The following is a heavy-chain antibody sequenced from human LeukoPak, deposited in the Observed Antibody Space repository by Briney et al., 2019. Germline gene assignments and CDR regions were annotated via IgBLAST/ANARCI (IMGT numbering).Heavy chain of an antibody. CDR1: GFTFSSYS. D-gene: IGHD3-10*01. Sequence: GGSLRLSCAASGFTFSSYSMNWVRQAPGKGLEWVSTISGSGDNTYYADSVKGRFTISRDNPKNTLYLQMTSLRAEDTAVYYCARVTYGSGTYGAFDYWGQGTLVTVSS. CDR3: ARVTYGSGTYGAFDY. V-gene: IGHV3-23*01. CDR2: ISGSGDNT. J-gene: IGHJ4*02.